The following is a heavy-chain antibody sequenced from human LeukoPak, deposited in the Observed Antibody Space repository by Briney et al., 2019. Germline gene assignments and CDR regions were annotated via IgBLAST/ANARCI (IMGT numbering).Heavy chain of an antibody. CDR3: ARGNLVVVPAVWFDP. D-gene: IGHD2-2*01. Sequence: SETLSLTCTVSGGSISSYYWSWIRQPAGKGLEWIRRIYTSGSTNYNPSLKSRVTMSVDTSKNEFSLKLSSVTAADTAVYYCARGNLVVVPAVWFDPWGQGTLVTVSS. J-gene: IGHJ5*02. V-gene: IGHV4-4*07. CDR2: IYTSGST. CDR1: GGSISSYY.